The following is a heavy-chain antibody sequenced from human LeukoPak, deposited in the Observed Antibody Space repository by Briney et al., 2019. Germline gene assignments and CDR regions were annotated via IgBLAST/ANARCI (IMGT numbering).Heavy chain of an antibody. CDR3: ARSSPGRIAVAGKFDY. CDR1: GYTFTSYD. Sequence: ASVKVSCKASGYTFTSYDINWVRQATGQGLEWMGWMNPNSGNTGYAQKFQGRVTMTRNTSISTAYMELSSLRSEDTAVYYCARSSPGRIAVAGKFDYWGQGTLVTVS. J-gene: IGHJ4*02. V-gene: IGHV1-8*01. CDR2: MNPNSGNT. D-gene: IGHD6-19*01.